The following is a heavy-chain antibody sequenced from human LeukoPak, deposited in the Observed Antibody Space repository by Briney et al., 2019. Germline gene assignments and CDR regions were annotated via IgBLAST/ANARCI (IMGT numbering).Heavy chain of an antibody. CDR1: GYTFTGYY. Sequence: GASVKVSCKASGYTFTGYYMPWVRQAPGQGLEWMGWINPNSGGTNYAQKFQGRVTMTRDTSISTAYMELSRLRSDDTAVYYCARAVDIVAPFDYWGQGTLVTVSS. CDR3: ARAVDIVAPFDY. D-gene: IGHD5-12*01. J-gene: IGHJ4*02. CDR2: INPNSGGT. V-gene: IGHV1-2*02.